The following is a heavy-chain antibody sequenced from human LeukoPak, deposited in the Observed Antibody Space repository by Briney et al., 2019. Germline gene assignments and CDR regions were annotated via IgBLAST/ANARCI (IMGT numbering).Heavy chain of an antibody. CDR1: GGSISSNTYY. J-gene: IGHJ4*02. V-gene: IGHV4-39*07. CDR2: IYYSGST. D-gene: IGHD5-18*01. CDR3: ARDYQGGYGDKTVDY. Sequence: PSEILSLTCTVYGGSISSNTYYWGWIRQPPGKGLEWIGSIYYSGSTYYNPSLKSRVTISVDTSKNQFSLKLSSVTAADTAVYYCARDYQGGYGDKTVDYWGQGTLVTVSS.